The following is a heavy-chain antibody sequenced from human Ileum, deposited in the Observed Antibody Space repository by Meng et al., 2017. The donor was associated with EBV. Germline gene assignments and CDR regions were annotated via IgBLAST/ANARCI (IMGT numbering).Heavy chain of an antibody. CDR1: GGSVVTTSDN. Sequence: QWRRRESGPSRVKPSETLALTCTVSGGSVVTTSDNWSWLRQPPGKGLEWIGYIDYSGSAKYNPSLQSRVDMSVDTSKNHFSLKLRSVTAADTGLYYCARGSTFILVDWGQGTLVTVSS. D-gene: IGHD3-22*01. CDR2: IDYSGSA. CDR3: ARGSTFILVD. V-gene: IGHV4-61*03. J-gene: IGHJ4*02.